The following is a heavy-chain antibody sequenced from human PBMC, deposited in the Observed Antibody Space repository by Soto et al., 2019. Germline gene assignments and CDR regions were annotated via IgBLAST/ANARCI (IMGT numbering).Heavy chain of an antibody. CDR3: ARRGQEGPGLAH. Sequence: EVQLVESGGNLVQPGGSLRLSCAASGFTFSSYWMHWVRQAPGKGLVWVSRINSDGSSTSYVDSVKGRFTISRDNAKNTLYLQVNSLSVDDTAVYYCARRGQEGPGLAHWGQGTPVTVSS. V-gene: IGHV3-74*01. J-gene: IGHJ5*02. CDR1: GFTFSSYW. CDR2: INSDGSST.